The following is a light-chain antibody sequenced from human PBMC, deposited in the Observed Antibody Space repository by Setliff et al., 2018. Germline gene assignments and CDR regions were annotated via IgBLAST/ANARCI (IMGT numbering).Light chain of an antibody. J-gene: IGLJ1*01. CDR2: DVS. Sequence: QSALTQPASVSGSPGQSITISCSGTTRDIGTYNYVSWYQQYPGKAPKLVIYDVSNRPSGVSNRFSGSKSGSTASLTISGLQAEDEADYYCYSYTASTSYVFGTGTKVTVL. CDR3: YSYTASTSYV. CDR1: TRDIGTYNY. V-gene: IGLV2-14*01.